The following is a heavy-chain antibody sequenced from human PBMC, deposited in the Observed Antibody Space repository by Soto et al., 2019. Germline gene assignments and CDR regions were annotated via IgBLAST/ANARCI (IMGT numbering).Heavy chain of an antibody. CDR1: GASFSGYY. Sequence: SETLSLTCAVYGASFSGYYWSWIRQPPGKGLEWIGEINHSGSTNYNPSLKSRVTISVDTSKNQFSLKLSSVTAADTAVYYCARGPRLLWFGESPSDPRPIDYWGQGTLVT. CDR2: INHSGST. J-gene: IGHJ4*02. CDR3: ARGPRLLWFGESPSDPRPIDY. D-gene: IGHD3-10*01. V-gene: IGHV4-34*01.